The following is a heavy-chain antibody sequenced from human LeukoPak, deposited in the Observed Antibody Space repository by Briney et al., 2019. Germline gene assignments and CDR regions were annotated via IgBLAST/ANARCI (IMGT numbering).Heavy chain of an antibody. CDR3: AKDITNGWGYSYGSNFDY. Sequence: GGSLRLSCAASGFTFDDYAMHWVRQAPGKGLEWVSLISGDGDSTYYADSVKGRFTISRGNSKNSLYLQMNSLRTEDTALYYCAKDITNGWGYSYGSNFDYWGQGTLVTVSS. CDR2: ISGDGDST. V-gene: IGHV3-43*02. D-gene: IGHD5-18*01. J-gene: IGHJ4*02. CDR1: GFTFDDYA.